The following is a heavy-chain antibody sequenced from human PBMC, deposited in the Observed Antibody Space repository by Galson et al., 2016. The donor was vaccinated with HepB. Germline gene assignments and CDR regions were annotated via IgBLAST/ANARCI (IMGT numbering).Heavy chain of an antibody. V-gene: IGHV4-59*01. CDR1: DNSISTYY. J-gene: IGHJ5*02. D-gene: IGHD6-13*01. CDR2: ISHTGST. CDR3: ARNPQQLGPSNWFDP. Sequence: SETLSLTCTVSDNSISTYYCSWIRQSPEKGLEWIGYISHTGSTSTNPAFKSRLTISIDTSKSQISLNLRSVTAADTAVYYCARNPQQLGPSNWFDPWGQGTLVTVSS.